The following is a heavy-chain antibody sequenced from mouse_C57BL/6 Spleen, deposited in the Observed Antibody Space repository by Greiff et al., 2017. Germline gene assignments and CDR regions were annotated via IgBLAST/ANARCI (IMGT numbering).Heavy chain of an antibody. J-gene: IGHJ4*01. CDR2: ISYDGSN. CDR3: ARDGNDYAMDY. CDR1: GYSITSGYY. V-gene: IGHV3-6*01. Sequence: EVKLEESGPGLVKPSQSLYLTCSVTGYSITSGYYWNWIRQFPGNKLEWMGYISYDGSNNYNPSFKNRISITRDTSKNQFFLKLNSVTTEDTATYYCARDGNDYAMDYWGQGTSVTVSS. D-gene: IGHD2-1*01.